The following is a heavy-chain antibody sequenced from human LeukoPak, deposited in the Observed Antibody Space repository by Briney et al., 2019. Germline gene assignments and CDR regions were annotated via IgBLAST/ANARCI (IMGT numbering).Heavy chain of an antibody. CDR1: GFTFSSYA. Sequence: GGSLRLSCAASGFTFSSYAMSWVRQAPGKGLKWVSAISGSGGSTYYADSVKGRFTISRDNSKNTLYLQMNSLRAEDTAVYYCAKAGWGYYYGTKGSDAFDIWGQGTMVTVSS. J-gene: IGHJ3*02. CDR2: ISGSGGST. CDR3: AKAGWGYYYGTKGSDAFDI. V-gene: IGHV3-23*01. D-gene: IGHD3-10*01.